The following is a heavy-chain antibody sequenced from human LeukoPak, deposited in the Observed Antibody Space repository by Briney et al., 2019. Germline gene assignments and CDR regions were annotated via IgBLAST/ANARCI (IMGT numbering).Heavy chain of an antibody. D-gene: IGHD5-12*01. CDR1: GFTFSSYS. J-gene: IGHJ5*02. CDR2: MSASSSST. CDR3: AAYRGYSGYDP. Sequence: GSLRLSCAGSGFTFSSYSMAWVRQAPGKGLEWVSAMSASSSSTNYADSVKGRFTISRDNAKNTLYLQMDSLRAEDTAVYYCAAYRGYSGYDPWGQGTLVTVSS. V-gene: IGHV3-23*01.